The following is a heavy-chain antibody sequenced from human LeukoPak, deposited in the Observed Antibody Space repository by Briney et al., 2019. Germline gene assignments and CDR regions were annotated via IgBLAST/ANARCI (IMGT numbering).Heavy chain of an antibody. D-gene: IGHD3-10*01. CDR1: GGTFSSYA. CDR2: IIPIFGTA. V-gene: IGHV1-69*01. J-gene: IGHJ5*02. CDR3: ASPTMARGVRFFDP. Sequence: ASVKVSCKSSGGTFSSYAIIGVRQAPGQGREGMGGIIPIFGTANYAQKFQGRVTITADESTSTAYMELSSLSSEDTAVYYCASPTMARGVRFFDPWGQGTLVTVSS.